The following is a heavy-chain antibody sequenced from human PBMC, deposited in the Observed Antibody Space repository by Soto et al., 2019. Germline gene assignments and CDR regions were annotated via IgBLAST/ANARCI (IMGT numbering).Heavy chain of an antibody. J-gene: IGHJ5*02. Sequence: PGESLKISCRTSGYRFASYWIAWVRQMPGKGLEWMGIIFPSDSDTRYSPSFQGQVTISADRSTSTVFLQWASLKASDTAVYFCARKDKSGYFNWFDPWGQGTLVTVSS. CDR1: GYRFASYW. CDR3: ARKDKSGYFNWFDP. D-gene: IGHD3-22*01. V-gene: IGHV5-51*01. CDR2: IFPSDSDT.